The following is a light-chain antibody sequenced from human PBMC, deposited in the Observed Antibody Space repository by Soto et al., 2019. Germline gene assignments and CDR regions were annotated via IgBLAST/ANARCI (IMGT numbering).Light chain of an antibody. V-gene: IGLV1-44*01. J-gene: IGLJ1*01. Sequence: QSVLTQPPSASGTPEQRVTIPCSGSSSNIGSNTVNWYQQLPGTAPKLLIYTNNQRPSGVPDRFSGSKSGTSASLAISGLQSEDEADYYCAAWDDSLNGLYVFGTGTQLTVL. CDR3: AAWDDSLNGLYV. CDR1: SSNIGSNT. CDR2: TNN.